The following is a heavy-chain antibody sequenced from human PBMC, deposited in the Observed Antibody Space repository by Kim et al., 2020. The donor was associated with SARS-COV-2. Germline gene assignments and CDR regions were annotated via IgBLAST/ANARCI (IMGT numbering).Heavy chain of an antibody. Sequence: GGSLRLSCAASGFTFSNAWMSWVRQAPGKGLEWVGRIKSKTDGGTTDYAAPVKGRFTISRDDSKNTLYLQMNSLKTEDTAVYYCTTGPSQDSSGYYPQELNFDYWGQGTLVTVSS. V-gene: IGHV3-15*01. CDR2: IKSKTDGGTT. CDR1: GFTFSNAW. D-gene: IGHD3-22*01. CDR3: TTGPSQDSSGYYPQELNFDY. J-gene: IGHJ4*02.